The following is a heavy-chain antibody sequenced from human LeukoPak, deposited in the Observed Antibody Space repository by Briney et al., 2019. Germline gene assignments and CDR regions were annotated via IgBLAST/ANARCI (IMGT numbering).Heavy chain of an antibody. CDR1: GYTFPNYG. CDR3: ARSRYYDILTGYLNY. D-gene: IGHD3-9*01. CDR2: INPNSGGT. Sequence: ASVKVSCKASGYTFPNYGISWVRQAPGQGLEWMGWINPNSGGTNYAQKFQGRVTMTRDTSISTAYMELSRLRSDDTAVYYCARSRYYDILTGYLNYWGQGTLVTVSS. J-gene: IGHJ4*02. V-gene: IGHV1-2*02.